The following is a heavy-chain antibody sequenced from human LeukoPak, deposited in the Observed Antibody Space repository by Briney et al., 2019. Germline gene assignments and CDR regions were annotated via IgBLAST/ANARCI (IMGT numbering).Heavy chain of an antibody. CDR2: ISYDGSNK. D-gene: IGHD6-19*01. CDR3: ARARYSSGWYGYY. V-gene: IGHV3-30-3*01. CDR1: GFTFSSYA. J-gene: IGHJ4*02. Sequence: GGSLRLSCAASGFTFSSYAMHWVRQAPGKGLEWVAVISYDGSNKYYADSVKGRFTISRDNSKNTLYLQMNSLRAEDTAVYYCARARYSSGWYGYYWGQGTLVTVYS.